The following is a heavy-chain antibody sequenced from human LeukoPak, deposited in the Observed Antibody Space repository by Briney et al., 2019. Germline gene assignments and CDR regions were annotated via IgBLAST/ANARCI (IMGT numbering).Heavy chain of an antibody. V-gene: IGHV6-1*01. CDR1: GDSVSSNSAA. J-gene: IGHJ5*02. CDR2: TYYRSKWYN. CDR3: TRVTISVAGTFGWFDP. D-gene: IGHD6-19*01. Sequence: SQTLSLTCAISGDSVSSNSAAWNWIRQSPSRGLEWLGRTYYRSKWYNDYAVSVKSRMTINPDTSKNQFSLQLNSVTPEDTAVYYCTRVTISVAGTFGWFDPWGQGILVTVSS.